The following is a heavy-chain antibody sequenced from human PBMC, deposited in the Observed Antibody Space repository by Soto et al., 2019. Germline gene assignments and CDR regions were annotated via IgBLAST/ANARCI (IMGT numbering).Heavy chain of an antibody. Sequence: PVGSLSLSCAVSRFTSGYHAKNWVRQAPGKGLEWVSTISSNGENTHYADSVKGRFIISSDNSSNTVSLQMNSLRVEDTAIYYCVSWVSAHFDSWGQGTLVTVSS. CDR1: RFTSGYHA. CDR3: VSWVSAHFDS. V-gene: IGHV3-23*01. D-gene: IGHD6-13*01. CDR2: ISSNGENT. J-gene: IGHJ4*01.